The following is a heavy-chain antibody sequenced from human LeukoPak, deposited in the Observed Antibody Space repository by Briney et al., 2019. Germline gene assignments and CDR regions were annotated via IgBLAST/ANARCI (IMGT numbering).Heavy chain of an antibody. Sequence: GGSLRLSCAASGFTFSSYEMNWVRQAPGKGLEWVSYISSSGSTIYYADSVKGRFTISRDNAKNSLYLQMNSLRAEDTAVYYCARESIIGYQWLVTELDYWGQGTLVTVSS. J-gene: IGHJ4*02. CDR3: ARESIIGYQWLVTELDY. CDR2: ISSSGSTI. V-gene: IGHV3-48*03. CDR1: GFTFSSYE. D-gene: IGHD6-19*01.